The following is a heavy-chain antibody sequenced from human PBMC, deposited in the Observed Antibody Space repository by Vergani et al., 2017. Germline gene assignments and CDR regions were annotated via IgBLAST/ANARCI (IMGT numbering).Heavy chain of an antibody. CDR3: ARGGGAPICCDFDY. J-gene: IGHJ4*02. CDR2: IYSGGST. Sequence: EVQLVESGGGLVQPGGSLRLSCAASGFTVSSNYMSWVRQAPGKGLEWVSVIYSGGSTYYADSVKGRFTISRHNSKNTLYLQMNSLRAEDTAVYYCARGGGAPICCDFDYWGQGTLVTVSS. D-gene: IGHD5-24*01. V-gene: IGHV3-53*04. CDR1: GFTVSSNY.